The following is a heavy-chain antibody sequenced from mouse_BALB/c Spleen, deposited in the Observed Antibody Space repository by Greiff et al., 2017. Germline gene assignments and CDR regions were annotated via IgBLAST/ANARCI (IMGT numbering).Heavy chain of an antibody. V-gene: IGHV2-9*02. Sequence: VQVVESGPGLVAPSQSLSITCTVSGFSLTSYGVHWVRQPPGKGLEWLGVIWAGGSTNYNSALMSRLSISKDNSKSQVFLKMNSLQTDDTAMYYCARDRYYDGYYDWYFDVWGAGTTVTVSS. CDR1: GFSLTSYG. CDR3: ARDRYYDGYYDWYFDV. CDR2: IWAGGST. D-gene: IGHD2-3*01. J-gene: IGHJ1*01.